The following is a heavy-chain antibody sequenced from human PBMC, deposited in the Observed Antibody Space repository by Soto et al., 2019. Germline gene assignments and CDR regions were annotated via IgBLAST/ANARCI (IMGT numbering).Heavy chain of an antibody. V-gene: IGHV3-33*01. Sequence: GGSLRLSCEASGFTFSSYGMHWVRQAPGKGLEWVTVIWYDGSNKYYADSVKGRFTISRDNSKNTLYLQMNSLRAEDTAVYYCARDRGSGVYYYYGMDVWGQGTTVTVSS. CDR1: GFTFSSYG. J-gene: IGHJ6*02. D-gene: IGHD3-10*01. CDR2: IWYDGSNK. CDR3: ARDRGSGVYYYYGMDV.